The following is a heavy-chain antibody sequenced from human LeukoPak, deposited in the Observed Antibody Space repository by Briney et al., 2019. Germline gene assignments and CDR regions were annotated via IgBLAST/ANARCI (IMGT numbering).Heavy chain of an antibody. V-gene: IGHV3-21*01. CDR1: GFTFSNYA. CDR3: ARAGSGRAPFGY. D-gene: IGHD2-15*01. CDR2: ISSSSYI. J-gene: IGHJ4*02. Sequence: GGSLRLSCVASGFTFSNYAMTWVRQAPGKGLDWVSSISSSSYIYYADSVQGRFTISRDNAKNSLYLQMNSLRAEDTAVYYCARAGSGRAPFGYWGQGTLVTVSS.